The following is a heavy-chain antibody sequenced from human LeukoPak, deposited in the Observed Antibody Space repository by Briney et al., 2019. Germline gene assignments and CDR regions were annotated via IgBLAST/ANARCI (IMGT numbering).Heavy chain of an antibody. Sequence: GGSLRLSCAASGFTFSSYAMSWVRQAPGEGLEWVSVIYSGGSPYYADSVKGRFTISRDNSKNTLYLQINSLRAEDTAVYYCARDLNYYDSSGYGHWGQGTLVTVSS. J-gene: IGHJ4*02. V-gene: IGHV3-53*01. CDR3: ARDLNYYDSSGYGH. CDR1: GFTFSSYA. D-gene: IGHD3-22*01. CDR2: IYSGGSP.